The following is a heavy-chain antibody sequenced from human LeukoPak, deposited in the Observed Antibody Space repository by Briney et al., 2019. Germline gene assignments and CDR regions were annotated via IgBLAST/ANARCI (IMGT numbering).Heavy chain of an antibody. CDR2: MYYSGGT. D-gene: IGHD1-14*01. V-gene: IGHV4-39*01. Sequence: PSETLSLTCTVSGGSISRSDYFWGWIRQPPGKGLEWIGSMYYSGGTYYSPPLKSRVTMSVDTLKNQFPLKLSSVTAADTAIYYCATRAMGTKSIDYWGQGTLVTVSS. CDR1: GGSISRSDYF. J-gene: IGHJ4*02. CDR3: ATRAMGTKSIDY.